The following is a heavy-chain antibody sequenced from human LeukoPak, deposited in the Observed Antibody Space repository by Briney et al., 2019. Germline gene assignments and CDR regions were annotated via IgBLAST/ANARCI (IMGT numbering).Heavy chain of an antibody. CDR3: ARDSGIYSGSYSDY. V-gene: IGHV4-39*07. J-gene: IGHJ4*02. D-gene: IGHD1-26*01. CDR1: GGSISSSSYY. CDR2: IYYSGST. Sequence: SETLSLTCTVSGGSISSSSYYWGWIRQPPGKGLEWIGSIYYSGSTYYNPSLKSRVTISVDTSKNQFSLKLSSVTAADTAVYYCARDSGIYSGSYSDYWGQGTLVTVSS.